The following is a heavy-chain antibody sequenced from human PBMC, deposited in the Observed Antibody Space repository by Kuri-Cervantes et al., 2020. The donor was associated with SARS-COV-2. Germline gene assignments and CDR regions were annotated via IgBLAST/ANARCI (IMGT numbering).Heavy chain of an antibody. V-gene: IGHV1-3*01. CDR2: IHAGNCNT. Sequence: ASVKVSCKASGYTFTSYASHWVRQAPGQRLEWMGLIHAGNCNTKYSQTFQGSITITRDTSVSTAYMELSSLRSDDTAVYYCARENLPLGLSYYGMDIWGQGTTVTVSS. J-gene: IGHJ6*02. CDR1: GYTFTSYA. CDR3: ARENLPLGLSYYGMDI.